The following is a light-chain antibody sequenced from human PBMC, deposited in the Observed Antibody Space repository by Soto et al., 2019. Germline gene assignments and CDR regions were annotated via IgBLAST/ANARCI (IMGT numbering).Light chain of an antibody. CDR1: QSVGTSW. CDR3: QQYASSHWT. J-gene: IGKJ1*01. Sequence: EIVLTQSPGTLSLSPGERVTLSCRASQSVGTSWLAWYQQKPGQSPRLLIYSTSSRATGIPDRFSGSGSETDFALTISRLEPDDSAVYYCQQYASSHWTFGQGTKVEIK. V-gene: IGKV3-20*01. CDR2: STS.